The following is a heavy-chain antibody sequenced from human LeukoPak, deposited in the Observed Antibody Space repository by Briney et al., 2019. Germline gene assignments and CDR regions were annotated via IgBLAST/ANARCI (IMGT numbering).Heavy chain of an antibody. J-gene: IGHJ4*02. V-gene: IGHV1-46*01. CDR3: ARTYCAEDCSIRYFDY. D-gene: IGHD2-21*02. CDR2: INPSGGST. Sequence: ASVKVSCKASGYTFTTYYMHWVRQAPGQGLEWMGIINPSGGSTSYAQNFRGRITMTRDTSTTTVYMELSSLRSEDTAVYYCARTYCAEDCSIRYFDYWGQGTLVTVSS. CDR1: GYTFTTYY.